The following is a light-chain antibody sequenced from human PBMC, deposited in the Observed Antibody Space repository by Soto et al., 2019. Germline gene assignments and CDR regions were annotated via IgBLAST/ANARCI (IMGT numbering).Light chain of an antibody. V-gene: IGKV3-20*01. Sequence: EIVLTQPPDTLSLSPGERATLSCRARQSIRSERLAWYQQKPGQAPRLVIFDASNRASGMPERFSGSGSGTDFTLTIARLEPEDFAVYYCQEYDGAPITFGLGTRLEIK. J-gene: IGKJ5*01. CDR2: DAS. CDR3: QEYDGAPIT. CDR1: QSIRSER.